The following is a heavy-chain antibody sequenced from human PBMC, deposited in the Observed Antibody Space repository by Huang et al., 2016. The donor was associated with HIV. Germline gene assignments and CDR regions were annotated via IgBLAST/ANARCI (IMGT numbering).Heavy chain of an antibody. V-gene: IGHV3-23*01. Sequence: DVQLLESGGGFVQPGGSLRLSCAGSGTPCINYPMTWVRQAPGKGLEWVSSISGSDSSTYYADSVKGRFTISRDDSKYTVFLHMNRLRVDDTALYYCASSTIYGVVLPLGRYHLDSWGQGTLVSVSS. CDR3: ASSTIYGVVLPLGRYHLDS. CDR2: ISGSDSST. J-gene: IGHJ4*02. CDR1: GTPCINYP. D-gene: IGHD3-3*01.